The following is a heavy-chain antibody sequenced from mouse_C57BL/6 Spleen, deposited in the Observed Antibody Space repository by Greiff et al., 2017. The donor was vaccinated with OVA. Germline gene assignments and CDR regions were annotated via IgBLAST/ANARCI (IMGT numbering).Heavy chain of an antibody. Sequence: QVQLQQPGAELVMPGASVKVSCKASGYTFTSYWMHWVKQRPGQGLEWIGRIHPSDSDTNYNQKFKGKATLTVDKSSSTAYMQLSSLPSEDSAVDYCAIGGSIYDAYYEAYWGQGTLVTVSA. CDR3: AIGGSIYDAYYEAY. CDR2: IHPSDSDT. J-gene: IGHJ3*01. D-gene: IGHD2-3*01. V-gene: IGHV1-74*01. CDR1: GYTFTSYW.